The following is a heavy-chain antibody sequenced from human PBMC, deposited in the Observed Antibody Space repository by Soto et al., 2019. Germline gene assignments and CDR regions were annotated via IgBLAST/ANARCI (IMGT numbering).Heavy chain of an antibody. J-gene: IGHJ6*02. D-gene: IGHD2-2*01. V-gene: IGHV3-7*01. CDR1: GFTFSSYW. CDR3: ARDGGDIVVVPAADYGMDV. CDR2: IKQDGSEK. Sequence: GGSLRLSCAASGFTFSSYWMSWVRQAPGKGLEWVANIKQDGSEKYYVDSVKGRFTISRDNAKNSLYLQMNSLRAEDTAVYYCARDGGDIVVVPAADYGMDVWGQGTTVTVSS.